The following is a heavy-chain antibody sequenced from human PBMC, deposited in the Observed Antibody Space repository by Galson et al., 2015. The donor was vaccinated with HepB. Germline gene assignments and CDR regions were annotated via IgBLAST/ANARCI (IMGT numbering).Heavy chain of an antibody. CDR3: ARDIADSSHRYYFDL. D-gene: IGHD6-13*01. V-gene: IGHV3-30*04. Sequence: SLRLSCAASEFTFSSYAMNWVRQAPGKGLEWVAFISYDGSDKYYADSVKGRFTISRDNHKNTLFLQMNSLRHEDTAVYFCARDIADSSHRYYFDLWGRGTLVTVSS. CDR2: ISYDGSDK. J-gene: IGHJ2*01. CDR1: EFTFSSYA.